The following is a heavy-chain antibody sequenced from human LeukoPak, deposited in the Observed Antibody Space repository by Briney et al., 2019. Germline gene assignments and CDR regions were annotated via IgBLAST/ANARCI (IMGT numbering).Heavy chain of an antibody. CDR1: GYTFTGYY. Sequence: ASVKVSCKASGYTFTGYYMHWVRQAPGQGLEWMGWINPNSGGTNYAQKFQGRVAMTRDTSISTAYMELSRLRSDATAVYYRAYTTVTTSSTFDYWGQGTLVTVSS. V-gene: IGHV1-2*02. J-gene: IGHJ4*02. CDR2: INPNSGGT. D-gene: IGHD4-17*01. CDR3: AYTTVTTSSTFDY.